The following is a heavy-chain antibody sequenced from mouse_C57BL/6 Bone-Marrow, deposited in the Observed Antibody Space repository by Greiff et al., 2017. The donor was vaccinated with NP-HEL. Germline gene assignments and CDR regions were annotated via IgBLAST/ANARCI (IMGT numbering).Heavy chain of an antibody. Sequence: EVHLVESGGGLVKPGGSLKLSCAASGFTFSSYAMSWVRQTPEKRLEWVATISDGGSYTYYPDNVKGRFTISRDNAKNNLYLQMSHLKSEDTAMYYCARDAYYGYFDYWGQGTTLTVSS. J-gene: IGHJ2*01. V-gene: IGHV5-4*01. CDR1: GFTFSSYA. CDR3: ARDAYYGYFDY. CDR2: ISDGGSYT. D-gene: IGHD1-1*01.